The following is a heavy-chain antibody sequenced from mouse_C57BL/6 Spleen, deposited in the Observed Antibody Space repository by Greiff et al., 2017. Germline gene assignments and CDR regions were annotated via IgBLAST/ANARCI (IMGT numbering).Heavy chain of an antibody. CDR1: GFTFSSYT. CDR2: ISGGGGNT. J-gene: IGHJ2*01. V-gene: IGHV5-9*01. CDR3: ARQGGSYFDY. Sequence: EVMLVESGGGLVKPGGSLKLSCAASGFTFSSYTMSWVRQTPEKRLEWVATISGGGGNTYYPDSVKGRFTISRDYAKNTLYLQMSSLRSEDTALYYCARQGGSYFDYWGQGTTLTVSS.